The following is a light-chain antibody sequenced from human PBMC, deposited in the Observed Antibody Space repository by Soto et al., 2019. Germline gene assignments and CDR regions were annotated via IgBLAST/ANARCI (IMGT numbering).Light chain of an antibody. CDR1: QSVSYY. CDR2: DAS. Sequence: EIVLTQSPGTLSLSPGERATLSCRASQSVSYYLAWYQQKPGQAPRLLIYDASSRATGVPDRFSGSGSGTDFTLTISRLEPEDFAVYYCQQRSNWPPTFGQGTRLEIK. V-gene: IGKV3D-20*02. CDR3: QQRSNWPPT. J-gene: IGKJ5*01.